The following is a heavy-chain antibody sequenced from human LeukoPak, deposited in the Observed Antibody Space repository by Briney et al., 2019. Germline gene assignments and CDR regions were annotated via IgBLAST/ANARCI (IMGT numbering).Heavy chain of an antibody. CDR1: GFTFSAYG. J-gene: IGHJ4*02. D-gene: IGHD6-19*01. V-gene: IGHV3-30*02. Sequence: GGSLRLSCAASGFTFSAYGMDWVRQAPGKGLERVAFIRSDGSNRYYAESVKGRFTISRGKSKNTVDLQMNSLRVEDTAVYYCARDSGWSFDYWGQGTLVTVSS. CDR3: ARDSGWSFDY. CDR2: IRSDGSNR.